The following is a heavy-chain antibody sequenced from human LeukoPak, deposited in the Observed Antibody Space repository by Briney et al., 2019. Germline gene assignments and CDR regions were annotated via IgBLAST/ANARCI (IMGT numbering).Heavy chain of an antibody. CDR1: GGSFSGYY. CDR3: ARSSSGWYSNWFDP. Sequence: SETLSLTCAVYGGSFSGYYWSWIRQPPGKGLEWIGEINHSGSTNYNPSLKSRVTISVDTSKNQFSLKLSPVTAADTAVYYCARSSSGWYSNWFDPWGQGTLVTVSS. J-gene: IGHJ5*02. D-gene: IGHD6-19*01. V-gene: IGHV4-34*01. CDR2: INHSGST.